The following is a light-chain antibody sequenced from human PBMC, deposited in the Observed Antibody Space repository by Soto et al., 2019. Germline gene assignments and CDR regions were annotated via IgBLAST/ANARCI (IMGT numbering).Light chain of an antibody. V-gene: IGKV1-5*03. Sequence: DIQMTQSPSTLSASVGDRVTITCRASQSISAWLAWYQQRPGKAPKLLLYKASSLETGVSSRFSGSGSGTECTLTIISPKPDDSATYYCQQYHNYPWTFGQGTKVEIK. CDR2: KAS. CDR3: QQYHNYPWT. CDR1: QSISAW. J-gene: IGKJ1*01.